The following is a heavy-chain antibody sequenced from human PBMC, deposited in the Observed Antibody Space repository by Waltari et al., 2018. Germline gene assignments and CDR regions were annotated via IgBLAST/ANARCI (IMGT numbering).Heavy chain of an antibody. J-gene: IGHJ3*02. Sequence: EVQLVESGGGLVKPGGSLRLSCAASGFTFSSYSMHWVRQAPGKGLEWVSSISSSSTYIYYADSVKGRFTISRDNAKNSLYLQMNSLRAEDTAVYYCVRENSGYDFGDAFDIWGQGTMVTVSS. CDR2: ISSSSTYI. D-gene: IGHD5-12*01. CDR1: GFTFSSYS. V-gene: IGHV3-21*01. CDR3: VRENSGYDFGDAFDI.